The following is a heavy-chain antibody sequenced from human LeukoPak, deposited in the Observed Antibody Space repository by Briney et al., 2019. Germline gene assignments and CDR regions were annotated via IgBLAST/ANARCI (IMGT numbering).Heavy chain of an antibody. Sequence: SETLSLTCTVSGYSISSGYYWGWIRQPPGKGLEWIGSIYHSGSTYYNPSLKSRVPISVDTSKNQFSLKLSSVTAADTAVYYCARLETSSGSLSYFDYWGQGTLVTVSS. J-gene: IGHJ4*02. CDR2: IYHSGST. D-gene: IGHD6-19*01. V-gene: IGHV4-38-2*02. CDR3: ARLETSSGSLSYFDY. CDR1: GYSISSGYY.